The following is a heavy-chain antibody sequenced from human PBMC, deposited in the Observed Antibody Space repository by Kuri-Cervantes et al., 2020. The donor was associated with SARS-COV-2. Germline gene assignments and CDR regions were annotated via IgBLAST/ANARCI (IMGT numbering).Heavy chain of an antibody. CDR1: GDTISSYSGSFHY. V-gene: IGHV4-39*01. Sequence: GSLRLSCTVSGDTISSYSGSFHYWPWIRQPPGKGLEWIGSIYNDGSTYSNPSLKGRVTISVDTSKNQISLKLSSVTAADTAVYYCASRGLTVVPTWGQGILVTVSS. CDR3: ASRGLTVVPT. CDR2: IYNDGST. D-gene: IGHD2-2*01. J-gene: IGHJ4*02.